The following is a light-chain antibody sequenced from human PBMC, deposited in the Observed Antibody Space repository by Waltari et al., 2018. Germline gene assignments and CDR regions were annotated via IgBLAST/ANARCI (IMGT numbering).Light chain of an antibody. Sequence: EIVLTPSPGTLSLSPGQRATLSCRASQSVNNNYLAWYKQKPGQAPRLLIYGVSNRAADIPDRFSGSGSGTDFTLTISRLEPEDFAVYHCQQYGSLPRTFGQGTKVEIK. CDR3: QQYGSLPRT. J-gene: IGKJ1*01. CDR2: GVS. CDR1: QSVNNNY. V-gene: IGKV3-20*01.